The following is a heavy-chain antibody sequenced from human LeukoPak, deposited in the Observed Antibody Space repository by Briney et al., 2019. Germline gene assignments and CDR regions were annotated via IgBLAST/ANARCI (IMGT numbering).Heavy chain of an antibody. V-gene: IGHV1-69*04. D-gene: IGHD3-22*01. CDR2: IIPIFCIA. Sequence: GASVKLSCKASGGTVSSYAISWVRQAPGQGLEWMGRIIPIFCIANYAQKFQGRVTITADKSTSTAYMELSSLRSEDTAVYYCASSYDSSGYYTEPIDYWGQGTLVTVSS. CDR3: ASSYDSSGYYTEPIDY. CDR1: GGTVSSYA. J-gene: IGHJ4*02.